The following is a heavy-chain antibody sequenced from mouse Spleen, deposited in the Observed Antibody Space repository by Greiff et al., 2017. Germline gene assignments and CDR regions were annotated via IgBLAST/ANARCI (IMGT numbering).Heavy chain of an antibody. Sequence: QVQLQQSGPGLVQPSQSLSITCTVSGFSLTSYGVHWVRQSPGKGLEWLGVIWSGGSTDYNAAFISRLSISKDNSKSQVFFKMNSLQADDTAIYYCARGDYDGEVCFDDWGAGTTVTVSS. J-gene: IGHJ1*01. CDR2: IWSGGST. CDR1: GFSLTSYG. CDR3: ARGDYDGEVCFDD. D-gene: IGHD2-4*01. V-gene: IGHV2-2*01.